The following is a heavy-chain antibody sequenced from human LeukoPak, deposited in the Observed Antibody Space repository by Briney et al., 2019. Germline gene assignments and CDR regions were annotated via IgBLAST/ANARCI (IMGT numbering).Heavy chain of an antibody. CDR2: IIPILGIA. CDR3: ARGETYRKLDY. V-gene: IGHV1-69*04. D-gene: IGHD3-16*01. Sequence: SVKVSCKASGGTFSSYAISWVRQAPGQGLEWMGRIIPILGIANYAQKFQGRVTITAGKSTSTAYMELSSLRSEDTAVYYCARGETYRKLDYWGQGTLVTVSS. J-gene: IGHJ4*02. CDR1: GGTFSSYA.